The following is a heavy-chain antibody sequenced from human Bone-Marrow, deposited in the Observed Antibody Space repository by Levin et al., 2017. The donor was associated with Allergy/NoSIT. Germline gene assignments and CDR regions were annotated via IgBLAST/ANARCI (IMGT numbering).Heavy chain of an antibody. CDR1: GGSISSYY. V-gene: IGHV4-59*01. CDR3: ARVSYYFDY. J-gene: IGHJ4*02. Sequence: GSLRLSCTVSGGSISSYYWSWIRQPPGKGLEWIGYIYYSGSTNYNPSLKSRVTISVDTSKNQFSLKLSSVTAADTAVYYCARVSYYFDYWGQGTLVTVSS. D-gene: IGHD1-1*01. CDR2: IYYSGST.